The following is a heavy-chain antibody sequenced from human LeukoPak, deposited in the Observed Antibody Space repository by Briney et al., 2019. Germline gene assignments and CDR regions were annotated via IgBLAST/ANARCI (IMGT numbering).Heavy chain of an antibody. CDR2: INHSGST. Sequence: SETLSLTCAVCVGSFSGYYWSWIRQPPGKGLEWIGEINHSGSTNYDPPLQSRVPISVDTSKNQFSLKLSSVTAADTAVNYCARWYYSGWAFDYWGQGTLVTVSS. J-gene: IGHJ4*02. D-gene: IGHD6-19*01. V-gene: IGHV4-34*01. CDR1: VGSFSGYY. CDR3: ARWYYSGWAFDY.